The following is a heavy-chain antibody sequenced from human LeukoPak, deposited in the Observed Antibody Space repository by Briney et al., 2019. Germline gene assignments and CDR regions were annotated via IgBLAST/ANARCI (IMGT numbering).Heavy chain of an antibody. CDR2: ISGSGGST. CDR3: AKLPVGQWHQTNWFDP. J-gene: IGHJ5*02. V-gene: IGHV3-23*01. CDR1: GFTFSSYG. Sequence: GGTLRLSCAASGFTFSSYGMSWVRQAPGKGLEWVSAISGSGGSTYYADSVKGRFTISRDNSKNTLYLQMNSLRAEDTAVYYCAKLPVGQWHQTNWFDPWGQGTLVTVSS. D-gene: IGHD6-19*01.